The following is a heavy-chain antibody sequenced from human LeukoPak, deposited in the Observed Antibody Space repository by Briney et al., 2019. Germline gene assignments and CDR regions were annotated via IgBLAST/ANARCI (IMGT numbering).Heavy chain of an antibody. V-gene: IGHV3-21*01. CDR2: ISSSSSYI. Sequence: PGGSLRLSCAASGFTFSSYSMNWVRQAPGKGLEWVSSISSSSSYIYYADSVKGRFTISRDNAKNSLYLQMNSLRAEDTAVYYCAREGAKTYDYVWGSSYSYYYYMDVWGKGTTVTVSS. D-gene: IGHD3-16*01. CDR3: AREGAKTYDYVWGSSYSYYYYMDV. J-gene: IGHJ6*03. CDR1: GFTFSSYS.